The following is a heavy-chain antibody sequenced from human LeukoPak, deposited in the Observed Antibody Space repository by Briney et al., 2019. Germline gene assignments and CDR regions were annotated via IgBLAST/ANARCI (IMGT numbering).Heavy chain of an antibody. CDR1: GYTFTSYY. D-gene: IGHD1-26*01. V-gene: IGHV1-46*01. J-gene: IGHJ4*02. CDR2: ISPSGGRT. Sequence: VSVKVSCKASGYTFTSYYMHWVRQAPGQGLEWMGIISPSGGRTNYAQKFQGRVIMTRDTSTSTVYMELSSLRSEDTAMYYCARDSGIMGTTLPAYYFDYWGQGTLVTVSS. CDR3: ARDSGIMGTTLPAYYFDY.